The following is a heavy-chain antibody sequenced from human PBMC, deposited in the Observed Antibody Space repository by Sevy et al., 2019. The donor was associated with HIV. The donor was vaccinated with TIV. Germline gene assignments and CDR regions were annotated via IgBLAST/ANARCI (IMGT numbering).Heavy chain of an antibody. D-gene: IGHD4-4*01. J-gene: IGHJ6*03. CDR3: ARRAVYSGNISPNYYMDV. Sequence: SETLSLTCTVSGGSITSYGYQWAWSRQPPGKGLEWIGSISFSGTSYYNAHLQSRVTISADTSKNQFSLNLSSVTAADTAVYFCARRAVYSGNISPNYYMDVWGKGTTVTVSS. V-gene: IGHV4-39*01. CDR2: ISFSGTS. CDR1: GGSITSYGYQ.